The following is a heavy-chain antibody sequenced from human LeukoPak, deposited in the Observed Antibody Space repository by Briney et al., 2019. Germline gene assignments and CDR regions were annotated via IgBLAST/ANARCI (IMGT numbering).Heavy chain of an antibody. V-gene: IGHV1-3*01. CDR1: GYTFTSYA. D-gene: IGHD5-18*01. J-gene: IGHJ4*02. CDR3: ARVPGLWLTFDY. Sequence: ASVKVSFKASGYTFTSYAMHWVRQAPGQRLEWMGWINAGNGNTKYSQKFQGRVTITRDTSASTAYMELSSLRSEDTAVYYCARVPGLWLTFDYWGQGTLVTVSS. CDR2: INAGNGNT.